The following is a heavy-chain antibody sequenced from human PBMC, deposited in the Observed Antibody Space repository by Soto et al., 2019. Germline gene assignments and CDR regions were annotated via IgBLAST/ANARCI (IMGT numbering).Heavy chain of an antibody. CDR2: IYTSGST. J-gene: IGHJ6*02. CDR1: GGSISSYY. Sequence: SETLSLTCTVSGGSISSYYWSWIRQPAGKGLEWIGRIYTSGSTNYNPSLKSRVTMSVDTSKNQFSLKLSSVTAADTAVYYCARIMSSRSYPYYSYGMDVWGPGTTLTVSS. V-gene: IGHV4-4*07. D-gene: IGHD6-6*01. CDR3: ARIMSSRSYPYYSYGMDV.